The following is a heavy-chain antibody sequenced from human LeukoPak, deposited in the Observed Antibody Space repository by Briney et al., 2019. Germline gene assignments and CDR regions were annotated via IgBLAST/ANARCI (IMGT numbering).Heavy chain of an antibody. D-gene: IGHD4-23*01. J-gene: IGHJ4*02. V-gene: IGHV5-51*01. CDR3: ARPSSLYGGTSEDY. CDR1: GYTFSSYW. Sequence: GESLKISCKGSGYTFSSYWIAWVRQMPGKGLEWMGIIYPGDSDTRYSPSLDGQVTISADKSVSTTYLQWSSLQASDTAMYYCARPSSLYGGTSEDYWGQGTLVTVSS. CDR2: IYPGDSDT.